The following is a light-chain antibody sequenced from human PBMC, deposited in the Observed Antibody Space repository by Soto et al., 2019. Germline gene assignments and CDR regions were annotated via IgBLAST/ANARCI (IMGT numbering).Light chain of an antibody. CDR2: EVS. CDR1: SSDIGRYNH. J-gene: IGLJ1*01. V-gene: IGLV2-14*01. Sequence: QSALTQPASVSGSPGQSITISCTGTSSDIGRYNHVSWYQHHPGKAPRLIIYEVSSRPSGVSNRFSGYKSANTASLTISGLQAEHEADYYCYSYTGSSAPYVFGSGTKVTVL. CDR3: YSYTGSSAPYV.